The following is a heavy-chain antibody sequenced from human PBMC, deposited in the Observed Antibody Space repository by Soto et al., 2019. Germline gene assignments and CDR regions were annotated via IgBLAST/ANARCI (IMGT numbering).Heavy chain of an antibody. D-gene: IGHD7-27*01. CDR2: VFHSGTT. Sequence: PSETLSLTCAVSGASISNNNWWNWVRQPPGKGLEWVGEVFHSGTTNYNPSLRSRATISVDKSKNQFSLGLTSVSAADTAFYYCNKDYTGEDGCEIWGQGIMAT. J-gene: IGHJ3*02. CDR3: NKDYTGEDGCEI. V-gene: IGHV4-4*02. CDR1: GASISNNNW.